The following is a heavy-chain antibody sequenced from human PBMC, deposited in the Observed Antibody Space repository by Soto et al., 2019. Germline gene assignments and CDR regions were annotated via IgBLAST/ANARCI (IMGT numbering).Heavy chain of an antibody. J-gene: IGHJ6*02. CDR1: GFTFSSYS. Sequence: KPGGSLRLSCAASGFTFSSYSMNWVRQAPGKGLEWVSSISSSSSYIYYADSVKGRFTISRDNAKNSLYLQMNSLRAEDTAVYYCARDLWSPLSGSYYVHYGMDVWGQGTTVTVSS. D-gene: IGHD1-26*01. CDR3: ARDLWSPLSGSYYVHYGMDV. V-gene: IGHV3-21*01. CDR2: ISSSSSYI.